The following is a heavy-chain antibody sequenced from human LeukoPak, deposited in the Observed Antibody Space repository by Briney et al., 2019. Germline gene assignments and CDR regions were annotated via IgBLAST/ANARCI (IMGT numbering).Heavy chain of an antibody. J-gene: IGHJ4*02. V-gene: IGHV3-33*06. D-gene: IGHD5-12*01. Sequence: PGGSLRLSCAASGFTFSSYGMHWVRQAPGKGLEWVAVIWYDGSNKYYEDSVKGRYTISRDNSKNTLYLQMNSLRAEDTAVYYCAKGSLVWWLPPPDYFDYWGQGTLVTVSS. CDR3: AKGSLVWWLPPPDYFDY. CDR2: IWYDGSNK. CDR1: GFTFSSYG.